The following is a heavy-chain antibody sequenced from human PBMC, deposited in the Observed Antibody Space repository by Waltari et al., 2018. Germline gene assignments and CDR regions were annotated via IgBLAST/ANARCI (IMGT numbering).Heavy chain of an antibody. CDR1: AFSFSSYS. J-gene: IGHJ4*02. Sequence: EVQLVESGGGLVKPGGSLRLSCEASAFSFSSYSMNWVLQAPGKGLECVSSTNSSSSYIYYADSVKGRFTISRDNAKNSLYLQMNSLRAEDTAVYYCARVGGRLGYWGQGTLVTVSS. CDR3: ARVGGRLGY. V-gene: IGHV3-21*01. D-gene: IGHD3-10*01. CDR2: TNSSSSYI.